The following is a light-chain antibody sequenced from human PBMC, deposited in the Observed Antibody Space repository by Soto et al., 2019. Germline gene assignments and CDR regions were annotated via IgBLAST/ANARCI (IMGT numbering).Light chain of an antibody. Sequence: EIVMTQSPATLSVSPGERAALSCRASQSVSRNFAWYQQKPGQAPRLLIYGASTRATGIPARFSGSGSGTEFTLTISSLQSEDFAVYYCQQYNNWPYTFGKGTKLEIK. CDR3: QQYNNWPYT. CDR1: QSVSRN. CDR2: GAS. J-gene: IGKJ2*01. V-gene: IGKV3-15*01.